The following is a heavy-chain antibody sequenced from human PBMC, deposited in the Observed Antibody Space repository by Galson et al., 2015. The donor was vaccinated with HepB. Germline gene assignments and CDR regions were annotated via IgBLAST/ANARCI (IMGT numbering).Heavy chain of an antibody. Sequence: SLRLSCAASGFTFSSYAMHWVRQAPGKGLEWVAVISYDGSNKYYADSVKGRFTISRDNSKNTLYLQMNSLRAEDTAVYYCASRGYCSSTSCYKGHYYYYMDVWGKGTTVTVSS. CDR3: ASRGYCSSTSCYKGHYYYYMDV. CDR2: ISYDGSNK. J-gene: IGHJ6*03. V-gene: IGHV3-30-3*01. CDR1: GFTFSSYA. D-gene: IGHD2-2*02.